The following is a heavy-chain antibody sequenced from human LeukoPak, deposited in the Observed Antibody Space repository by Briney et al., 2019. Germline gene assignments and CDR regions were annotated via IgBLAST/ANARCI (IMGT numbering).Heavy chain of an antibody. D-gene: IGHD1-26*01. CDR2: IYHSGST. J-gene: IGHJ4*02. CDR1: GGSISSSNW. Sequence: PSETLSLTCAVSGGSISSSNWWSWVRQPPGKGLEWIGEIYHSGSTNYNPSLKSRVTISVDKSKNQFSLKLSSVTAADTAVYYCARGDKWELENYFDYWGQGTLVTVSS. CDR3: ARGDKWELENYFDY. V-gene: IGHV4-4*02.